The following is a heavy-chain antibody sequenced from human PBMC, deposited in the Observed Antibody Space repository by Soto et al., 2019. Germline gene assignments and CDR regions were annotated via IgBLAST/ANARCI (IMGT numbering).Heavy chain of an antibody. D-gene: IGHD2-2*01. CDR1: GFTVSSNY. CDR3: ARELVVVPAAYYYYGMDV. V-gene: IGHV3-66*01. Sequence: GGSLRLSCAASGFTVSSNYMIWVRQAPGKGLEWVSVIYSGGSTYYADSVKGRFTISRDNSKNTLYLQMNSLRAEDTAVYYCARELVVVPAAYYYYGMDVWGQGTTVTVSS. J-gene: IGHJ6*02. CDR2: IYSGGST.